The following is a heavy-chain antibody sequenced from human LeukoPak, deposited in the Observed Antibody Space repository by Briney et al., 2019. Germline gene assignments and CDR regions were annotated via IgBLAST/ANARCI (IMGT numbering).Heavy chain of an antibody. CDR1: GFTFSSYW. V-gene: IGHV3-74*01. J-gene: IGHJ4*02. D-gene: IGHD4-17*01. Sequence: GGSLRLSCVVSGFTFSSYWMHWVRQAPGKGLVWVSRINSDGSTTSYADSVKGRFTISRDNSKNTLYLQMNSPRVEDTAVYYCAKETGSAVGSTDFDYWGQGTLVTVSS. CDR2: INSDGSTT. CDR3: AKETGSAVGSTDFDY.